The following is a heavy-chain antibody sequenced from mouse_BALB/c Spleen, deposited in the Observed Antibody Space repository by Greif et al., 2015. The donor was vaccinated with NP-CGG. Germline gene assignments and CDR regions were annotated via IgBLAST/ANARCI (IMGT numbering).Heavy chain of an antibody. V-gene: IGHV14-3*02. CDR3: ARGYGNYYYAMDY. CDR2: IDPANGNT. Sequence: EVKLVESGAELVKPGASVKLSCTASGFNIKDTYMHWVKQRPEQGLEWIGRIDPANGNTKYDPKFQGKATITADTSSNTAYLQLSSLTSEDTAVYYCARGYGNYYYAMDYWGQGTSVTVSS. CDR1: GFNIKDTY. D-gene: IGHD2-1*01. J-gene: IGHJ4*01.